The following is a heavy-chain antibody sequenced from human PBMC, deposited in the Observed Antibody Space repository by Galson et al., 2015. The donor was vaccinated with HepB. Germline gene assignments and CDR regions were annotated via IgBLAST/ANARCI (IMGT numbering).Heavy chain of an antibody. CDR2: TYYRSKWYN. Sequence: CAISGDSVSSTSAAWDWIRQSPSRGLEWLGGTYYRSKWYNDYAVSVKSRITINADTSRNQFSLQLNSVTPEDTAVYYCARGNYYDSSGYMIDYWGQGTLVTVSS. CDR3: ARGNYYDSSGYMIDY. J-gene: IGHJ4*02. D-gene: IGHD3-22*01. V-gene: IGHV6-1*01. CDR1: GDSVSSTSAA.